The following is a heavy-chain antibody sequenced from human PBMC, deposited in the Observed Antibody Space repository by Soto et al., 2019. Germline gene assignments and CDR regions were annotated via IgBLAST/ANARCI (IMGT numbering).Heavy chain of an antibody. V-gene: IGHV1-18*01. Sequence: QVPLVQSGAEVKKPGASVKVSCKASGYTFTSYGISWVRQAPGQGLEWMGWISAYNGNTNYAQKLQGRGTMTTDTATSTADMELRSLRSDDTAVYYCARTCGGDCYSSPRDYWGQGTLVTVSS. J-gene: IGHJ4*02. D-gene: IGHD2-21*02. CDR3: ARTCGGDCYSSPRDY. CDR2: ISAYNGNT. CDR1: GYTFTSYG.